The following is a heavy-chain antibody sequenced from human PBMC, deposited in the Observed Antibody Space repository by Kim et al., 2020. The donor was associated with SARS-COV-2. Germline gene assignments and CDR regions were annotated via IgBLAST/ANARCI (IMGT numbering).Heavy chain of an antibody. CDR2: IYYSGST. D-gene: IGHD3-22*01. J-gene: IGHJ4*02. CDR1: GGSISSSSYY. CDR3: ARHRYTYYYDSSGYFFDY. Sequence: SETLSLTCTVSGGSISSSSYYWGWIRQPPGKGLEWIGSIYYSGSTYYNPSLKSRVTISVDTSKNQFSLKLSSVTAADTAVYYCARHRYTYYYDSSGYFFDYWGQGTLVTVSS. V-gene: IGHV4-39*01.